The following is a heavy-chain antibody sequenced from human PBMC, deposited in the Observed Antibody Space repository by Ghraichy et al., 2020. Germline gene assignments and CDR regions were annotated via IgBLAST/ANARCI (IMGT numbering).Heavy chain of an antibody. Sequence: SETLSLTCAVYGGSFSGYYWSWIRQPPGKGLEWIGEINHSGSTNYNPSLKSRVTISVDTSKNQFSLKLSSVTAADTAVYYCARGTSGYDILTGYHSGGRTPRRNWFDPWGQGTLVTVSS. D-gene: IGHD3-9*01. CDR2: INHSGST. CDR1: GGSFSGYY. V-gene: IGHV4-34*01. CDR3: ARGTSGYDILTGYHSGGRTPRRNWFDP. J-gene: IGHJ5*02.